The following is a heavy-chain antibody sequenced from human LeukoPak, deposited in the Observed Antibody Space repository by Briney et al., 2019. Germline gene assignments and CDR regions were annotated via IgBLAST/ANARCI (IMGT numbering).Heavy chain of an antibody. Sequence: PGGSLRLSCADSGFTVSSNYMSWVRQAPGKGLEWVSVIYSGGSTYYADSVKGRFTISRDNSKNTLYLQMNSLRAEDTAVYNCAGLGYCSGGSCPPRYYYYYGMVVWGQGTTVTVSS. D-gene: IGHD2-15*01. CDR1: GFTVSSNY. CDR3: AGLGYCSGGSCPPRYYYYYGMVV. V-gene: IGHV3-66*01. CDR2: IYSGGST. J-gene: IGHJ6*02.